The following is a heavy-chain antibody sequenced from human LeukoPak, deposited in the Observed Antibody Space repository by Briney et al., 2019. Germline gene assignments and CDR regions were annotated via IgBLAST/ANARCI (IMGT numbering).Heavy chain of an antibody. V-gene: IGHV4-59*08. CDR1: GGSISSHY. CDR3: ARRDSSSCIDY. D-gene: IGHD6-13*01. CDR2: IYYSGST. Sequence: PSETLSLTCTVSGGSISSHYWSWIRQPPGKGLEWIGYIYYSGSTNYNPSLKSRVSISVDTSKNQFSLKLSSVTAADTAVYYCARRDSSSCIDYWGQGTLVTVSS. J-gene: IGHJ4*02.